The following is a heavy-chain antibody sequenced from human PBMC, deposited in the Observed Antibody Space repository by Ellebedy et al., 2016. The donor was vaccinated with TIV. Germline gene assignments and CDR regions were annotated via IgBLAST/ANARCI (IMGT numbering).Heavy chain of an antibody. D-gene: IGHD2-15*01. CDR2: ISYDGSKK. CDR3: ARDGYCSGGSCYSFYFDY. J-gene: IGHJ4*02. V-gene: IGHV3-30-3*01. CDR1: GFTFSSYW. Sequence: GGSLRLSCAASGFTFSSYWMIWVRQAPGKGLEWVAVISYDGSKKYYAESVKGRFTISRDNSKKTLYLQMNNLRAEDTAVYYWARDGYCSGGSCYSFYFDYWGQGTLVTVSS.